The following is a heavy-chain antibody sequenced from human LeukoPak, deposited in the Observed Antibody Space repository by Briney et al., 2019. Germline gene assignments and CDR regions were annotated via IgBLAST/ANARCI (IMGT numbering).Heavy chain of an antibody. J-gene: IGHJ6*03. D-gene: IGHD2-2*01. CDR1: GFTFSDYY. V-gene: IGHV3-11*01. CDR3: ARVGCSSTSCYDYYYYYMDV. CDR2: ISSSGGTI. Sequence: GGSLRLSCAASGFTFSDYYMSWIRQAPGKGLEWVSYISSSGGTIYYADSVKGRFTISRDNAKNSLYLQMNSLRAEDTAVYYCARVGCSSTSCYDYYYYYMDVWGKGTTVTISS.